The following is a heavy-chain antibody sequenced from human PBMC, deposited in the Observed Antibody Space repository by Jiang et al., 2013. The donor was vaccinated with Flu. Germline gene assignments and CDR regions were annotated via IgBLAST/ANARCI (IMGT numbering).Heavy chain of an antibody. J-gene: IGHJ4*02. CDR2: IYLRDSIP. CDR1: GYGSISYW. CDR3: AGTYDGSFSWDY. Sequence: GAEVKKPGESLKIACKGSGYGSISYWIGWVRQMPGKGLEWMGIIYLRDSIPKYSPSFQAQVTISADKSITTAYLQWSSLKASDTAIYYCAGTYDGSFSWDYWGQGTLVTVSS. D-gene: IGHD1-26*01. V-gene: IGHV5-51*01.